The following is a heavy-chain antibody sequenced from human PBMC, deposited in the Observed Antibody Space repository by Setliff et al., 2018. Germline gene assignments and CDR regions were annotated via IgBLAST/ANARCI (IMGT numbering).Heavy chain of an antibody. D-gene: IGHD1-26*01. Sequence: LRLSCATSGFTFNNYVMNWVRQAPGKGLEWVPAISRSGDKTYYADSVKGRFIISRDNSDILYLQMNSLRAEDTAVYYCAKIGRGGTFDQFFQDWGHGTLVTVSS. CDR2: ISRSGDKT. CDR1: GFTFNNYV. V-gene: IGHV3-23*01. J-gene: IGHJ1*01. CDR3: AKIGRGGTFDQFFQD.